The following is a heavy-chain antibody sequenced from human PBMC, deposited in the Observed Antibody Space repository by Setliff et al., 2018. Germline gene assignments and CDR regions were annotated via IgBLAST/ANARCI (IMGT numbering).Heavy chain of an antibody. Sequence: SETLSLTCTVSGGSITNYYWSWIRQPPGKGLEWIGYIYYSGSTNYNPSLKSRVSISVDTSNNQFSLKLNSVTAADTAVYYCARESGYSTLWGQGTLVTVSS. CDR2: IYYSGST. J-gene: IGHJ4*02. CDR1: GGSITNYY. CDR3: ARESGYSTL. V-gene: IGHV4-59*01. D-gene: IGHD6-13*01.